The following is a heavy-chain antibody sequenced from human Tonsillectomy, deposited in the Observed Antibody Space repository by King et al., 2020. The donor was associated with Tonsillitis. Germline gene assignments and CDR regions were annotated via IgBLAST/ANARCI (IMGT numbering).Heavy chain of an antibody. D-gene: IGHD4-17*01. J-gene: IGHJ6*02. CDR1: GFTFDDYA. CDR3: AKDDAATMTTLTSYNYYGMDV. Sequence: EVQLVESGGGLVQPGRSLRLSCAASGFTFDDYAMHWVRQAPGKGLEWVSSISWNSGSIGYADSVKGRFTISRDNAKNSLHLQMNSLRTEDTALYFCAKDDAATMTTLTSYNYYGMDVWGQGTTVTVSS. CDR2: ISWNSGSI. V-gene: IGHV3-9*01.